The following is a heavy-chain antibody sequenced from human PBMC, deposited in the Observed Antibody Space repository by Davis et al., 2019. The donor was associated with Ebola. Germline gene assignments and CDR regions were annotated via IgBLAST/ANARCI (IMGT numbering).Heavy chain of an antibody. CDR2: TYYTSKWFN. D-gene: IGHD5-18*01. Sequence: HSQTLSLTCAISGDTVFGKSGAWNWIRQSPSRGLEWLGRTYYTSKWFNDYAVFLQGRITINPDTSKNQLSLQLNSVTPKDTALYFCARGWLRGGLDVWGEGTTVTVFS. J-gene: IGHJ6*04. CDR1: GDTVFGKSGA. V-gene: IGHV6-1*01. CDR3: ARGWLRGGLDV.